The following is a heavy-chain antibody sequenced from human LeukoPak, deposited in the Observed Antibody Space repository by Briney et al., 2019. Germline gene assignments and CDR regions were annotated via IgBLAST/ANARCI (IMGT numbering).Heavy chain of an antibody. CDR3: AKDRYCSSTSCPTDH. Sequence: PGGSLRLSCAASGFTFDEYAMHWVRQAPGKGLEWASLISGDGSKTYYADSVKGRFTISRDNNKNSLYLQMNSLRTEDTALYYCAKDRYCSSTSCPTDHWGQGTLVTVSS. V-gene: IGHV3-43*02. CDR1: GFTFDEYA. D-gene: IGHD2-2*01. CDR2: ISGDGSKT. J-gene: IGHJ4*02.